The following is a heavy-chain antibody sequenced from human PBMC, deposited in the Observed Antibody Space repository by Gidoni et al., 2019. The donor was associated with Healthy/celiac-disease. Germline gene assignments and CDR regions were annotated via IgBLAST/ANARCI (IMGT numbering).Heavy chain of an antibody. CDR1: GFTFSSYA. CDR3: AKVTKSIAAAGTRGWFDP. CDR2: ISGSGGST. D-gene: IGHD6-13*01. Sequence: EVQLLESGGGLVQPGGSLRLSCAASGFTFSSYAMSWVRQAPGKGLEWVSAISGSGGSTYYADSVKGRFTISRDNSKNTLYLQMNSLRAEDTAVYYCAKVTKSIAAAGTRGWFDPWGQGTLVTVSS. V-gene: IGHV3-23*01. J-gene: IGHJ5*02.